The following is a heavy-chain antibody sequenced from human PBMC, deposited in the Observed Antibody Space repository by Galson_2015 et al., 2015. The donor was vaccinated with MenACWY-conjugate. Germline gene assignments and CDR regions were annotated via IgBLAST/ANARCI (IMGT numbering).Heavy chain of an antibody. V-gene: IGHV4-59*01. D-gene: IGHD1-26*01. CDR2: ISDSGST. CDR1: GGSMSQYY. J-gene: IGHJ6*02. CDR3: ARAWVYGMDV. Sequence: ETLSLTCSVSGGSMSQYYWTWIRQPPGKRLEWIGFISDSGSTEYNPFLKSRVTMSIDSSRNQFSLKVTSVTAADTAVYFCARAWVYGMDVWGQGTTVTVSS.